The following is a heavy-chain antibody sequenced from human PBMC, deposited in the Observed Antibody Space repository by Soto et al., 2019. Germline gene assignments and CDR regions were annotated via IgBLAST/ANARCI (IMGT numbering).Heavy chain of an antibody. D-gene: IGHD3-3*01. CDR2: ISSSGSTI. V-gene: IGHV3-48*03. CDR3: ARGTSVDYDFWSGYYTGPPDY. Sequence: PGGSLRLSCAASGFTFSSYEMNWVRQAPGKGLEWVSYISSSGSTIYYADSVKGRFTISRDNAKNSLYLQMNSLRAEDTAVYYCARGTSVDYDFWSGYYTGPPDYWGQGTLVTVSS. J-gene: IGHJ4*02. CDR1: GFTFSSYE.